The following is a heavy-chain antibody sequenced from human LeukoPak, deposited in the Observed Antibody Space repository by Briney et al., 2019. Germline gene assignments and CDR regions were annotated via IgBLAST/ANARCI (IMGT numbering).Heavy chain of an antibody. D-gene: IGHD6-13*01. CDR3: ARDSRAAARADALDS. CDR1: GGPISRYY. CDR2: IYYGGST. J-gene: IGHJ3*02. Sequence: SQTLSLTCTVSGGPISRYYWSWIPQPPGKGLEWIGYIYYGGSTNYNPSLKSRVTISGDTSKNQFSLKLSSVNAAAPAVNYGARDSRAAARADALDSWGQGRMVTVSS. V-gene: IGHV4-59*01.